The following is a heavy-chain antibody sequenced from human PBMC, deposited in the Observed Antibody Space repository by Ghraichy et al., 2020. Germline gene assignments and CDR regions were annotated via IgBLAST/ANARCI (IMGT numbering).Heavy chain of an antibody. D-gene: IGHD1-26*01. V-gene: IGHV4-34*01. J-gene: IGHJ4*02. CDR2: INHSGST. CDR1: GGSFSGYY. Sequence: SQTLSLTCAVYGGSFSGYYWSWIRQPPGKGLEWIGEINHSGSTNYNPSLKSRVTISVDTSKNQFSLKLSSVTAADTAVYYCAIIVGATGFVADYWGQGTLVTVSS. CDR3: AIIVGATGFVADY.